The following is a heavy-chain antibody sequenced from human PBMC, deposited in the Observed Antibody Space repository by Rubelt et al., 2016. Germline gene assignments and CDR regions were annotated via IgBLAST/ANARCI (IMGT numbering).Heavy chain of an antibody. CDR2: INHSGST. CDR1: GGSFSGYY. CDR3: ARAGRLLLFGELSDFDL. Sequence: QVQLQQWGAGLLKPSETLSLTCAVYGGSFSGYYWSWIRQPPGKGLEWIGEINHSGSTNYNPSLKGRVTISVGTSKNQFSLKLSSVTAADTAVYYCARAGRLLLFGELSDFDLWGRGTLVTVSS. V-gene: IGHV4-34*01. D-gene: IGHD3-10*01. J-gene: IGHJ2*01.